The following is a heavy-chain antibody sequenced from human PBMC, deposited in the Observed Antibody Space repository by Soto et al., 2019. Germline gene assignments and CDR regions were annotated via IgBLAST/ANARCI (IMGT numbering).Heavy chain of an antibody. D-gene: IGHD1-26*01. Sequence: PGGSLRLSCAASGFTFSSYAMSWVRQAPGKGLEWVSAISGSGGSTYYADSVKGRFTISRDNSKNTLYLQMNSLRAEDTAVYYCASQGVSGSYAYVDYWGQGTLVTVSS. V-gene: IGHV3-23*01. CDR2: ISGSGGST. CDR1: GFTFSSYA. CDR3: ASQGVSGSYAYVDY. J-gene: IGHJ4*02.